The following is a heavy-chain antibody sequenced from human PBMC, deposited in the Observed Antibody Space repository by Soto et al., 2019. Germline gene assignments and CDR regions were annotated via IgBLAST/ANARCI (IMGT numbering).Heavy chain of an antibody. V-gene: IGHV3-21*02. Sequence: EVQLVESGGGLVKPGGSLRLSCEDSGFTFSSYTMNWVRRAPGKGLEWVSSISSRSTNTHYADSVRGRFTISRDNAKRSLYLQINSLRAAETAVYYCARGPLYYFDYWGQGTLVTVSS. J-gene: IGHJ4*02. CDR1: GFTFSSYT. CDR2: ISSRSTNT. CDR3: ARGPLYYFDY.